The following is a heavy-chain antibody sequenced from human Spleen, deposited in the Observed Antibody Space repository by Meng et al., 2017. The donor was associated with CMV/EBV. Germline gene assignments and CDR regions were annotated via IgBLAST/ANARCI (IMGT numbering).Heavy chain of an antibody. CDR3: ARGSYSWSGYSYYFDY. J-gene: IGHJ4*02. D-gene: IGHD3-3*01. CDR2: IYYTGST. CDR1: GYSISSGYY. V-gene: IGHV4-38-2*02. Sequence: SETLSLTCTVSGYSISSGYYWGWVRQPPGKGLEWIGSIYYTGSTFYNPSLKSRVTISGDTSKNQFSLKLSSVTAADTAVYYCARGSYSWSGYSYYFDYWGQGTLVTVSS.